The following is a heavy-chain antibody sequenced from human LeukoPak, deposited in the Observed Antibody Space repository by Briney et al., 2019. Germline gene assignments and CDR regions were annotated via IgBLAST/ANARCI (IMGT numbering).Heavy chain of an antibody. CDR2: MKEEGSEK. CDR3: AKDADTATIIYWYFDL. CDR1: GFTFSIYW. J-gene: IGHJ2*01. Sequence: PGGSLRLSCAASGFTFSIYWMTWVRQAPGKGLEWVANMKEEGSEKYCVDSVQGRFTISRDNAKNSLYLQLNSLRAEDTAVYYCAKDADTATIIYWYFDLWGRGTLVTVSS. D-gene: IGHD5-18*01. V-gene: IGHV3-7*01.